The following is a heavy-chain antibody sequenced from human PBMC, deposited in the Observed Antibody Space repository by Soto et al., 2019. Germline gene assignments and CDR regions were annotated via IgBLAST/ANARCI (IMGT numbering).Heavy chain of an antibody. CDR2: IYYSGST. V-gene: IGHV4-59*01. CDR1: GGSISSYY. Sequence: PSEPLSLTCTVSGGSISSYYWSWIRQPPGKGLEWIGYIYYSGSTNYNPSLKSRVTISVDTSKNQFSLKLSSVTAADTAVYYCARGGDFKTYEYYLDYCGQGTLVTVSS. D-gene: IGHD3-10*01. J-gene: IGHJ4*02. CDR3: ARGGDFKTYEYYLDY.